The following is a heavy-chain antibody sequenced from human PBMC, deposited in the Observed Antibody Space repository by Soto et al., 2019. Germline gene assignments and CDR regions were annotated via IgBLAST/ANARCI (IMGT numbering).Heavy chain of an antibody. CDR1: GYSFTSFW. Sequence: GESLKISCKGSGYSFTSFWIGWVRQMPGKGLEWMGILYPGDSDTRYSPSFQGQVTISADKSISTAYLQWSSLKASDTAMYYCFILNDYGELEHFQHWGQGTLVPVSS. CDR3: FILNDYGELEHFQH. V-gene: IGHV5-51*01. CDR2: LYPGDSDT. D-gene: IGHD4-17*01. J-gene: IGHJ1*01.